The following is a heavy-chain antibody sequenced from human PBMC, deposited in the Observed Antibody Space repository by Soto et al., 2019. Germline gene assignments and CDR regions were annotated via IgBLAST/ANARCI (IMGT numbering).Heavy chain of an antibody. D-gene: IGHD2-15*01. J-gene: IGHJ3*02. CDR2: IYHSGST. Sequence: SETLSLTCAVFGGSISSGGYSWSWIRQPPGKGLEWIGYIYHSGSTYYNPSLKSRVTISVDRSKNQFSLKLSSVTAADTAVYYCARALVVAATYNAFDIWGQGTMVTVSS. CDR1: GGSISSGGYS. V-gene: IGHV4-30-2*01. CDR3: ARALVVAATYNAFDI.